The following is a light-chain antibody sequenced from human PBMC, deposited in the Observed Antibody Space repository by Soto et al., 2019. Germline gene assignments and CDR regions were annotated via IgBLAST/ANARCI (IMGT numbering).Light chain of an antibody. CDR2: DAS. CDR1: QSVSSY. CDR3: QHRSIWPVS. Sequence: EIVLTQSPATLSLSPGERATLFCRASQSVSSYLAWYQQKPGQAPRLLIFDASNRATGIPARFSGSGSATDFTLTISSLEPEDFAVYYCQHRSIWPVSFGQGTRLEI. J-gene: IGKJ5*01. V-gene: IGKV3-11*01.